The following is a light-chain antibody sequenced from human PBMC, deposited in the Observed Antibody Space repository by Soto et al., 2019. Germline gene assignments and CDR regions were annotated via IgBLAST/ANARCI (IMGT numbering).Light chain of an antibody. J-gene: IGLJ2*01. CDR3: CSYACSSTVL. Sequence: QSALTQPASVSGSPGQSITISCTGTSSDVGSYNLVSWYQQHPGKAPKLMIYEVSKRPSGVSNRFSGSKSGNTASLTISGLQAEDEAHYYCCSYACSSTVLFGGGTQLTVL. V-gene: IGLV2-23*02. CDR1: SSDVGSYNL. CDR2: EVS.